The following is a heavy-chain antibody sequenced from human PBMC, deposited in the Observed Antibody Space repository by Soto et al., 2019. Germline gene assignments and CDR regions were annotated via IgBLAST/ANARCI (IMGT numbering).Heavy chain of an antibody. J-gene: IGHJ6*02. CDR1: GGSFSGYY. V-gene: IGHV4-34*01. CDR2: INHSGST. CDR3: ARGKDYGMDV. Sequence: KPSETLSLTCAVYGGSFSGYYWSWIRQPPGKGLEWIGEINHSGSTNYNPSLKSRVTISVDTSKNQFSLKLSSVTAADTAVYYCARGKDYGMDVWGQGTTVTVSS.